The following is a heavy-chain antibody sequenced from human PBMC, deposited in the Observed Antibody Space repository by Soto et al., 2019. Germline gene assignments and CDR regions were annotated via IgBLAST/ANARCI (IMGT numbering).Heavy chain of an antibody. V-gene: IGHV4-59*08. CDR1: GGSISSYY. CDR3: ARHRIAAAGTIDY. CDR2: IYYSGST. Sequence: SETLSLTCTVSGGSISSYYWSWIRQPPGKGLEWIGYIYYSGSTNYNPSLKSRVTISVDTSKNQFSLKLSSVTAADTAVYYCARHRIAAAGTIDYWGQGTLVTVSS. J-gene: IGHJ4*02. D-gene: IGHD6-13*01.